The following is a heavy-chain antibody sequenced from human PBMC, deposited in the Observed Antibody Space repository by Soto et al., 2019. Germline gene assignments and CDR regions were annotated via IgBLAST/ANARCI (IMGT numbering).Heavy chain of an antibody. J-gene: IGHJ4*02. CDR3: AHGSGWLSDY. CDR2: IYWDDDN. D-gene: IGHD6-19*01. V-gene: IGHV2-5*02. CDR1: GFSLTSTAVG. Sequence: QITLKESGPPLVKPTHTLTLTCSFSGFSLTSTAVGVNWIRQPPGKALEWLALIYWDDDNHFSPSLKSRLSVTKDTSKNQVVLTMTNMDPVDTATYYCAHGSGWLSDYWGQGILVTVSS.